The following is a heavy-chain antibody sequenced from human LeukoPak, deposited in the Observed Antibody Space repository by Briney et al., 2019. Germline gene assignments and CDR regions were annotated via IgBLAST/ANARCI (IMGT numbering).Heavy chain of an antibody. J-gene: IGHJ3*02. CDR2: IIPIFGTA. V-gene: IGHV1-69*05. CDR1: GGTFSSYA. Sequence: ASVKVSCKASGGTFSSYAISWVRQAPGQGLEWMGGIIPIFGTANYAQKFQGRVTITRNTSISTAYMELSSLRSEDTAVYYCARGSGGGAFDIWGQGTMVTVSS. CDR3: ARGSGGGAFDI. D-gene: IGHD3-10*01.